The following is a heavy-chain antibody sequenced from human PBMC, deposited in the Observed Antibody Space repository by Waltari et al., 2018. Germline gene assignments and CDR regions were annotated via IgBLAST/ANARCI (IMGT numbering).Heavy chain of an antibody. CDR1: GGPISSRSYY. CDR3: ATKRESSASGFDY. V-gene: IGHV4-39*01. J-gene: IGHJ4*02. CDR2: IYYSGST. D-gene: IGHD6-19*01. Sequence: QLQLQESGPGLVKPSETLSFTCPVSGGPISSRSYYWGWIRQPPGKGLEWIGSIYYSGSTYYNPSLKSRVTISVDTSKNQFSLKLSSVTAADTAVYYCATKRESSASGFDYWGQGTLVTVSS.